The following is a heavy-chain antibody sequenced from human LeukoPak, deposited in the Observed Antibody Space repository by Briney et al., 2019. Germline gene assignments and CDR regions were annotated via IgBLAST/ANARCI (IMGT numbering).Heavy chain of an antibody. CDR1: GGSISSYY. Sequence: SETLSLTCTVSGGSISSYYWSWIRQPPGKGLEWIGYIYYSGSTNYNPSLKSRVTISVDTSKNQFSLKLSSVTAADTAVYYCARSEMEYYYDSSGYSTLGYWGQGTLVTVSS. D-gene: IGHD3-22*01. CDR2: IYYSGST. V-gene: IGHV4-59*01. J-gene: IGHJ4*02. CDR3: ARSEMEYYYDSSGYSTLGY.